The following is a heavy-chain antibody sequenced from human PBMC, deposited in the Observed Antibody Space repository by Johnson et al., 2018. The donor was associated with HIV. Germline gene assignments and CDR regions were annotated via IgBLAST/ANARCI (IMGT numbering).Heavy chain of an antibody. D-gene: IGHD3-16*01. CDR3: ARDRGKAGYAFDI. Sequence: VQLVESGGGLIHPGGSLRLSCAASRFTVSSNYMSWVRQAPGRGLEWVSVIYSGGSTYYADSVKGRFTISRDNSKNTLYLQMNSLRAEDTAVYYCARDRGKAGYAFDIWGQGTMVTGSS. J-gene: IGHJ3*02. V-gene: IGHV3-53*01. CDR1: RFTVSSNY. CDR2: IYSGGST.